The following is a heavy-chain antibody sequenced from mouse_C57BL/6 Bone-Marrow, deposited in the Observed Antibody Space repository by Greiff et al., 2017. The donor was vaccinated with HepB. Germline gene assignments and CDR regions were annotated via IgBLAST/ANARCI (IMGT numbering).Heavy chain of an antibody. CDR3: ARHDSSGYGFAY. V-gene: IGHV2-6-1*01. J-gene: IGHJ3*01. CDR1: GFSFTSYG. Sequence: VKLVESGPGLVAPSQSLSITCTVSGFSFTSYGVHWVRQPPGKGLEWLVVIWSDGSTTYNSALKSRLSICKDNSKSQVFLKMNSLQTDDTAMYYCARHDSSGYGFAYWGQGTLVTVSA. CDR2: IWSDGST. D-gene: IGHD3-2*02.